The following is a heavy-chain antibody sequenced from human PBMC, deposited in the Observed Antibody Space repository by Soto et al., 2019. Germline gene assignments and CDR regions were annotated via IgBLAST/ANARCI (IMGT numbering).Heavy chain of an antibody. Sequence: GAAGKGSWKGFCFTFTSYGISWGRQAPGQGVGWMGWISAYNGNTNYAQKLQGRVTMTTDTSTSTAYMELRSLRSDDTAVYYCARDQPRLRFLEWLPDAYDIWGQGTMVTVSS. V-gene: IGHV1-18*01. J-gene: IGHJ3*02. CDR3: ARDQPRLRFLEWLPDAYDI. CDR1: CFTFTSYG. CDR2: ISAYNGNT. D-gene: IGHD3-3*01.